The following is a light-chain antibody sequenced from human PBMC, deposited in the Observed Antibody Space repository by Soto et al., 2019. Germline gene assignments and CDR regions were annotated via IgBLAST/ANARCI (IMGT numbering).Light chain of an antibody. CDR3: QQLNSYPT. CDR2: AAS. V-gene: IGKV1-9*01. Sequence: DLQLTQSPSFLSASVGDRVTITCRASQGISSYLAWYQQKPGKAPKLLIYAASTLQSGVPSRFSGSGSGTEFILTISSLQPEDFATYYCQQLNSYPTFGQGTRLEIK. CDR1: QGISSY. J-gene: IGKJ5*01.